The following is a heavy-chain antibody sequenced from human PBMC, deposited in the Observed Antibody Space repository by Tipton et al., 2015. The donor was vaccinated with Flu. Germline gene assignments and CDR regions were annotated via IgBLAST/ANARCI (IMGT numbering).Heavy chain of an antibody. CDR1: GGSFSGYF. Sequence: TLSLTCAVYGGSFSGYFWTWIRQPPGKGLEWIGEINHSGSTNDNPSLKSRVTISVDTSKNQFSLKLSSVTAADTAVYYCARHGREFFYGSGTDYWGQGTLVTVSS. J-gene: IGHJ4*02. D-gene: IGHD3-10*01. V-gene: IGHV4-34*01. CDR2: INHSGST. CDR3: ARHGREFFYGSGTDY.